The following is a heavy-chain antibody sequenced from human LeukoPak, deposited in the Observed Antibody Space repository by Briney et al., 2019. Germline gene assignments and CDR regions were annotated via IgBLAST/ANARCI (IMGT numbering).Heavy chain of an antibody. D-gene: IGHD6-13*01. CDR1: GGSISDYY. CDR3: ARHRSSYFDY. V-gene: IGHV4-59*08. J-gene: IGHJ4*02. CDR2: IYYSGRT. Sequence: SETLSLTCTVSGGSISDYYWSWIRQPPGKGLEWIAFIYYSGRTNYNPSLKSRVTISVDTSKNHFSLKLSFVTAADTAVYYCARHRSSYFDYWGQGTLVTVSS.